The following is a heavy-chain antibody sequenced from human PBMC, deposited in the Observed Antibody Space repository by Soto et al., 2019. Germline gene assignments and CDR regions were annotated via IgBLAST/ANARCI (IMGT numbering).Heavy chain of an antibody. CDR3: ARASVGFASVDS. J-gene: IGHJ5*01. D-gene: IGHD3-16*01. V-gene: IGHV4-59*01. CDR2: IYDIGTA. Sequence: SETLSLTCAVSGGSSTNYYWTWIRQPPGKGLEWIGYIYDIGTAIYSPSLKSRVTFSVDKSKSQFSLRLTSVTAADTAVYFCARASVGFASVDSWGQGMLVTVSS. CDR1: GGSSTNYY.